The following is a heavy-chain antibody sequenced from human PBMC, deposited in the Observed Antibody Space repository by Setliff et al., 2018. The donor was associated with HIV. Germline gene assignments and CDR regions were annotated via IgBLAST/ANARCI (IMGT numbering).Heavy chain of an antibody. D-gene: IGHD3-10*01. CDR1: GGTFNNYA. J-gene: IGHJ4*02. V-gene: IGHV1-69*13. CDR2: IIPLFGTT. CDR3: ATVFYYNSESYSLDY. Sequence: SVKVSCKASGGTFNNYAISWVRQAPGQGLEWVGGIIPLFGTTNYAQEFQGRVTITADESTNTAHMELNSLRSIDTAMYYCATVFYYNSESYSLDYWGQGMLVTVSS.